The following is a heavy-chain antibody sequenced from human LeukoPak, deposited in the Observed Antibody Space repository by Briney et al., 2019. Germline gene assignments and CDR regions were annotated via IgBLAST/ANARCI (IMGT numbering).Heavy chain of an antibody. J-gene: IGHJ4*02. Sequence: SETLSLTCTVSGGSISSSSYYWGWIRQPPGKGLEWIGSSYYSGSTYYNPSLKSLVTISVDTPKPQFSLRLSCVTEADTAVYYCARHAYYYDSRGYTYYFASWGQGTLVTVSS. CDR3: ARHAYYYDSRGYTYYFAS. V-gene: IGHV4-39*01. CDR1: GGSISSSSYY. CDR2: SYYSGST. D-gene: IGHD3-22*01.